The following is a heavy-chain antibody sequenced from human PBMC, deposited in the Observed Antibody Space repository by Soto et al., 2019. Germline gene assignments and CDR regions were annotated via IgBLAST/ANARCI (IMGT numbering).Heavy chain of an antibody. CDR1: GITFSTYR. V-gene: IGHV3-74*01. Sequence: EVQLVESGGGLVQPGGSLRLSCVVSGITFSTYRMHWVRQAPGEGLVWVSHIKSDGTVTHYTDSVRGRFIISRDNAKNTLFLQMNSLRAEDTAVYYCARENYDFWSGYYLDYWGQGTLVTVSS. CDR3: ARENYDFWSGYYLDY. D-gene: IGHD3-3*01. J-gene: IGHJ4*02. CDR2: IKSDGTVT.